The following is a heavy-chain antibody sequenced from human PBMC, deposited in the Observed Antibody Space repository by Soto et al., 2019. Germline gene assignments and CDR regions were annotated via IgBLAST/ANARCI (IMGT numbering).Heavy chain of an antibody. CDR3: SREENCRGGTCYSEYFHR. D-gene: IGHD2-15*01. V-gene: IGHV1-46*01. CDR2: VNPSGSST. CDR1: GYLFTAYS. Sequence: ASVKVSCKASGYLFTAYSMHWVRLAPGQGLEWMGVVNPSGSSTKYAQNFQGRVTMPRDTSTTTIYMELSSLRSYDTAIYYCSREENCRGGTCYSEYFHRWGQGTLVNASS. J-gene: IGHJ1*01.